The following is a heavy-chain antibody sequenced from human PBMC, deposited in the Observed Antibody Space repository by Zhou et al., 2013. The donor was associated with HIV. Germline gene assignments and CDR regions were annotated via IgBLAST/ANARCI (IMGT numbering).Heavy chain of an antibody. Sequence: QVQLVQSGAEVKKPGSSVKVSCKASGGTFSSYAISWVRQAPGQGLEWMGGIIPIFGTANYAQKFQGRVTITTDESTSTAYMELSSLRSEDTAVYYCASLQADDVLGAHYYYYYMDVWGKGTTVTVSS. CDR1: GGTFSSYA. CDR2: IIPIFGTA. CDR3: ASLQADDVLGAHYYYYYMDV. D-gene: IGHD1-1*01. J-gene: IGHJ6*03. V-gene: IGHV1-69*05.